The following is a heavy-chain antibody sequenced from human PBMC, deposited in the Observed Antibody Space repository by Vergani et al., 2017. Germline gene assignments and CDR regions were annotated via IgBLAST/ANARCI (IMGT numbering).Heavy chain of an antibody. D-gene: IGHD3-3*01. V-gene: IGHV4-61*10. J-gene: IGHJ4*02. CDR3: ARIDITIFGVVDY. CDR2: IYYSAST. Sequence: QVQLQESGPGLVKPSETLSLTCSVSGGSVSSGSYYWSWIRQPAGKGLEWIGYIYYSASTNYNPSLKSRVTISVDPSKNQFSLKLSSVTAADTAVYYCARIDITIFGVVDYWGQGTLVTVSS. CDR1: GGSVSSGSYY.